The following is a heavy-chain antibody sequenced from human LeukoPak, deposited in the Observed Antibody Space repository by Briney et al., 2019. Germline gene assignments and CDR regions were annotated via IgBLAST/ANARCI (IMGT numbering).Heavy chain of an antibody. J-gene: IGHJ4*02. D-gene: IGHD3-9*01. Sequence: PSETLSLTCTVSGGSISSSDNYWGWIRQPPGKRLEWIGSIYYSGSTYYNPSLKSRVTISVDTSKNRFSLKLSSVTAADTAAYYCARHWVSTDFDWLLYPRNWGQGTLVTVSS. V-gene: IGHV4-39*01. CDR3: ARHWVSTDFDWLLYPRN. CDR1: GGSISSSDNY. CDR2: IYYSGST.